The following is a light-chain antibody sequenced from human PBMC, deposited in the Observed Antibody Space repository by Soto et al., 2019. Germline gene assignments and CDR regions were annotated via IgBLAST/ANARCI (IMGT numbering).Light chain of an antibody. J-gene: IGKJ5*01. CDR3: QQYNHWSSIT. Sequence: EIAMTQSPATLSVSLGERATLSCRASQYISTNLAWYQQRPGQAPSLLIYGASTRATGVPARFSGRGSGKDFLLSISGLQSEDAAVYYCQQYNHWSSITFGQGTRLEIK. V-gene: IGKV3-15*01. CDR2: GAS. CDR1: QYISTN.